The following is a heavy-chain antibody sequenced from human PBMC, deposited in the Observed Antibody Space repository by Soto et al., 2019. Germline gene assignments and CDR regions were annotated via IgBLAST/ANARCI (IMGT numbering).Heavy chain of an antibody. Sequence: SQTLSLTCAISGDSVSSNSAAWNWIRQSPSRGLEWLGRTYYRSKWYNDYAVSVKSRITINPDTSKNQFSLQLNSVTPEDTAVYYCASDGGQGYYGSGSYYWDAFDIWGQGTMVTVSS. CDR1: GDSVSSNSAA. CDR3: ASDGGQGYYGSGSYYWDAFDI. J-gene: IGHJ3*02. V-gene: IGHV6-1*01. CDR2: TYYRSKWYN. D-gene: IGHD3-10*01.